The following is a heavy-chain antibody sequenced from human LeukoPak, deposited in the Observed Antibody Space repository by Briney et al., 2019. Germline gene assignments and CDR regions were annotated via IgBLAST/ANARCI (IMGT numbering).Heavy chain of an antibody. CDR1: GGSFSGYY. D-gene: IGHD6-13*01. Sequence: SETLPLTCAVYGGSFSGYYWSWIRQPPGKGLEWIGEINHSGSTNYNPSLKSRVTISVDTSKNQFSLKLSSVTAADTAVYYCARSAGYSSSPRRFDPWGQGTLVTVSS. CDR2: INHSGST. CDR3: ARSAGYSSSPRRFDP. V-gene: IGHV4-34*01. J-gene: IGHJ5*02.